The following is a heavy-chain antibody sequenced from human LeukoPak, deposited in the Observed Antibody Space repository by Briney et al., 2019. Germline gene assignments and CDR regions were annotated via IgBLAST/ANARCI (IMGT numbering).Heavy chain of an antibody. CDR3: ARDGPGHITIFGVVNY. D-gene: IGHD3-3*01. CDR1: GFTFSSYW. V-gene: IGHV3-74*01. Sequence: GGSLRLSCAASGFTFSSYWMHWVRQTPGKGPVWVSGINSDGSSTSYADSVKGRFTISRDNAKNTLYLQMNSLRAEDTAVYYCARDGPGHITIFGVVNYWGQGTLVTVSS. CDR2: INSDGSST. J-gene: IGHJ4*02.